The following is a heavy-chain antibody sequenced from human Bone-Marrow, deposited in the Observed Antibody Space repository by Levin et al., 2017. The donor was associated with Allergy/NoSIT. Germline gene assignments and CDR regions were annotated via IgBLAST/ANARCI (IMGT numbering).Heavy chain of an antibody. CDR3: ARSPTRFLEWSGLDY. Sequence: ETLSLTCAASGFTVSSNYMSWVRQAPGKGLEWVSVIYSGGSTYYADSVKGRFTISRDNSKNTLYLQMNSLRAEDTAVYYCARSPTRFLEWSGLDYWGQGTLVTVSA. CDR2: IYSGGST. D-gene: IGHD3-3*01. V-gene: IGHV3-66*01. J-gene: IGHJ4*02. CDR1: GFTVSSNY.